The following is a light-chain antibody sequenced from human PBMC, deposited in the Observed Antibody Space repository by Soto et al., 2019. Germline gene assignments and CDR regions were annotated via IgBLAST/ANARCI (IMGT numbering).Light chain of an antibody. Sequence: SYELTQPLSVSVALGQTARITCGGNNIGSKNVHWYQQKPGQAPVLVIHRDDNRPSGIPERFSGSNSGNTATLTISRAQVGDEADYYCQVWDSSTAVVFGGGTKLTVL. CDR3: QVWDSSTAVV. CDR2: RDD. J-gene: IGLJ2*01. CDR1: NIGSKN. V-gene: IGLV3-9*01.